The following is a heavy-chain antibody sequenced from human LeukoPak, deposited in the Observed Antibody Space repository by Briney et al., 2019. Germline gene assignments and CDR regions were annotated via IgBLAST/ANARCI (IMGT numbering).Heavy chain of an antibody. CDR1: VGSFSGYY. CDR2: INHSGST. D-gene: IGHD5-12*01. CDR3: ARGARWLRTDKKFDY. V-gene: IGHV4-34*01. Sequence: TSSETLSLTCAVYVGSFSGYYWSWIRQPPGKGLEWIGEINHSGSTNYNPSLKSRVTISVDTSKNQFSLKLSSVTAADTAVYYCARGARWLRTDKKFDYWGQGTLVTVSS. J-gene: IGHJ4*02.